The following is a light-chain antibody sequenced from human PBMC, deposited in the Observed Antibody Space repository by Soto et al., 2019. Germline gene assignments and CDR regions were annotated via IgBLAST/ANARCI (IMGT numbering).Light chain of an antibody. V-gene: IGKV3-15*01. CDR3: QQYNSWPRT. Sequence: EIVLTQSPGTLSVSPGERATFSCRASESVGSNLAWYQQKPGQAPSLLIYTTSTRASGVPARFSGSGSGTEFTLTINSLQTEDFGLYYCQQYNSWPRTFGQGTKVDIK. CDR1: ESVGSN. J-gene: IGKJ1*01. CDR2: TTS.